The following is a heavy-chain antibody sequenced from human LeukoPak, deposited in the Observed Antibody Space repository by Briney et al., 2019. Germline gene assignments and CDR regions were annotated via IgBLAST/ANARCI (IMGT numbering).Heavy chain of an antibody. V-gene: IGHV7-4-1*02. D-gene: IGHD6-19*01. Sequence: ASVKVSCKASGYTFTSSALNWVRQAPGQGLEWMGWININTGNPTYAQGFTGRFVFSLDTSVSTAYLHISSLKAEDTAVYYCATDLKKGDSGCFDYWGQGTLVTVSS. CDR3: ATDLKKGDSGCFDY. J-gene: IGHJ4*02. CDR1: GYTFTSSA. CDR2: ININTGNP.